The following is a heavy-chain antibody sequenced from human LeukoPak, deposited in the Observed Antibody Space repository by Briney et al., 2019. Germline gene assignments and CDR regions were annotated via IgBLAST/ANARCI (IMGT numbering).Heavy chain of an antibody. CDR1: GFTFSSSA. Sequence: GGSLRLSCAASGFTFSSSAMSWVRQAPGKGLEWDSAISNNGGYTYYADSVQGRSTISRDNSKSTLCLQMNSLRAEDTAVYYCAKQLGYCSDGSCYFPYWGQGTLVTVSS. D-gene: IGHD2-15*01. J-gene: IGHJ4*02. CDR3: AKQLGYCSDGSCYFPY. CDR2: ISNNGGYT. V-gene: IGHV3-23*01.